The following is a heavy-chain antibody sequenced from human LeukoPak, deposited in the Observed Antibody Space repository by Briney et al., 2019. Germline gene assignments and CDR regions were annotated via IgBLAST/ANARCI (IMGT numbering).Heavy chain of an antibody. CDR2: IYYSGSA. J-gene: IGHJ4*02. CDR1: GGSISSYY. CDR3: AGDSYGIDY. Sequence: SETLSLTCTVSGGSISSYYWNWIRQPPGKGLEWIGYIYYSGSANYNPSLKSRVTISIDTSKNQFSLKVSSVTAADTAVYYCAGDSYGIDYWGQGTLVTVSS. D-gene: IGHD5-18*01. V-gene: IGHV4-59*08.